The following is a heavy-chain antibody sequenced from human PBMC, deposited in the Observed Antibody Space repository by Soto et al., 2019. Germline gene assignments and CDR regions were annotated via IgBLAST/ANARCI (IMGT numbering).Heavy chain of an antibody. Sequence: ASVKVSCKASGFTFTSSAVQWVRQARGQRLEWIGWIVVGSGNTNYAQKFQERVTITRDMSTSTAYMELSSLRSEDTAVYYCAAEHLLELQPDYYYGMDVWGQGTTVTVSS. D-gene: IGHD1-7*01. CDR1: GFTFTSSA. CDR3: AAEHLLELQPDYYYGMDV. J-gene: IGHJ6*02. V-gene: IGHV1-58*01. CDR2: IVVGSGNT.